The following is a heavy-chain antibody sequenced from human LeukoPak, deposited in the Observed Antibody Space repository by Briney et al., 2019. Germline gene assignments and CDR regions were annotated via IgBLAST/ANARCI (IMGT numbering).Heavy chain of an antibody. D-gene: IGHD3-16*01. CDR3: ARDLEYLYPGGAFDI. J-gene: IGHJ3*02. V-gene: IGHV1-2*02. Sequence: GASVKVSCKASGYTFTAYYMHWVRQAPGQGLEWMGWINPNSGGTNYARKFQGRVTMTRDTSISTAYMELSRLRSDDTAVYYCARDLEYLYPGGAFDIWGQGTMVTVSS. CDR2: INPNSGGT. CDR1: GYTFTAYY.